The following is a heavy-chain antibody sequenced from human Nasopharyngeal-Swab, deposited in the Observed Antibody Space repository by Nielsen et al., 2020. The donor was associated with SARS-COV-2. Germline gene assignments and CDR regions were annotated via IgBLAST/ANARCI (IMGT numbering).Heavy chain of an antibody. Sequence: SVTVSCKASGYTFTSNVLYWVRQAPAQGPEYIGWISTKTGAPTYAQAFTGRFVLFLDTSVSTTYLQISSLKADDTAVYYCARENQEYANIWIDYWGQGTRVTVSS. J-gene: IGHJ4*02. CDR2: ISTKTGAP. D-gene: IGHD1-1*01. CDR3: ARENQEYANIWIDY. V-gene: IGHV7-4-1*02. CDR1: GYTFTSNV.